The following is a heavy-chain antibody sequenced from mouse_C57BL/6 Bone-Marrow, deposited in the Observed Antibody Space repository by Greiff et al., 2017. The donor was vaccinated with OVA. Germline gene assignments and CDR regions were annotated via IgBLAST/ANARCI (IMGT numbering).Heavy chain of an antibody. J-gene: IGHJ3*01. CDR1: GYTFTSYW. CDR2: IHPNSGST. D-gene: IGHD2-1*01. Sequence: QVQLQQPGAELVKPGASVKLSCKASGYTFTSYWMHWVKQRPGQGLEWIGMIHPNSGSTNYNEKFKSKATLTVDKSSSTAYMQLSSLTSGDSAVYYCARSYGNLGAYWGQGTLVTVSA. V-gene: IGHV1-64*01. CDR3: ARSYGNLGAY.